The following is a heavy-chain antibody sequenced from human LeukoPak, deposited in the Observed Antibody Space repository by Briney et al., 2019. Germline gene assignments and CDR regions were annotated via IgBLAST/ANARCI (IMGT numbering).Heavy chain of an antibody. CDR3: AKEGSDSSSSWFDP. Sequence: PGGSLRHSCEASGFTFSSYGMHWVRQAPGKGLEWVAFIRYDGSNKYYADSVKGRFTISRDNSKNTLYLQMNSLRAEDTAVYYCAKEGSDSSSSWFDPWGQGTLVTVSS. CDR2: IRYDGSNK. V-gene: IGHV3-30*02. CDR1: GFTFSSYG. D-gene: IGHD6-6*01. J-gene: IGHJ5*02.